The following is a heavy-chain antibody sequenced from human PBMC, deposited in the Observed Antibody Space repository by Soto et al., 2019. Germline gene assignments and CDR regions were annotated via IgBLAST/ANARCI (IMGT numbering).Heavy chain of an antibody. CDR2: IYHGGST. CDR3: ARVGPWVPYYYDRSPYTFEHWFDP. D-gene: IGHD3-22*01. CDR1: GYSISSGSY. J-gene: IGHJ5*02. Sequence: PSETLSLTCAVSGYSISSGSYWGWLRQPPGKGLERIGRIYHGGSTYYYPSLNSRVTLSIDMTNNHVSLILNSVTAADTAVYYCARVGPWVPYYYDRSPYTFEHWFDPWGQGTLVTVSS. V-gene: IGHV4-38-2*01.